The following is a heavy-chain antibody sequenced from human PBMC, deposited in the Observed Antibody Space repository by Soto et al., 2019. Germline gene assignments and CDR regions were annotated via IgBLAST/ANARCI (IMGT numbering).Heavy chain of an antibody. V-gene: IGHV3-23*01. CDR1: GFTFISYS. J-gene: IGHJ4*01. CDR3: AKRSPSGSYYFDF. D-gene: IGHD3-10*01. Sequence: EVQRLESGGGLVQPGGSLGLSCVASGFTFISYSMSWLRQAPGKGLEWVSSISGSGGAIFYADSVKGRFTISRDNSKNTLYLQMDSLRAEDTAVYFCAKRSPSGSYYFDFWGHGTLLIVSP. CDR2: ISGSGGAI.